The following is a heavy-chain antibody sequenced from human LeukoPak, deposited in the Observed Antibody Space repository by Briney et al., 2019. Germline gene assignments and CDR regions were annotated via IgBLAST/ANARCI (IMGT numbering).Heavy chain of an antibody. CDR1: GFPFSSYA. CDR2: ISDSGGST. D-gene: IGHD2-15*01. V-gene: IGHV3-64D*09. CDR3: VRGYSFGPYGMDV. J-gene: IGHJ6*02. Sequence: PAGSLRLSCSASGFPFSSYAMHWVRQAPGKGLEYVSAISDSGGSTYYADSVKRRFTISRDNSKNTLYLQMSSLRAEDTAVYFCVRGYSFGPYGMDVWGQGTTVTVSS.